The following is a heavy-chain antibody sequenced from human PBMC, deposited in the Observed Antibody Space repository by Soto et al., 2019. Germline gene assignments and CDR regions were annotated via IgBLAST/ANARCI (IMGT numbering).Heavy chain of an antibody. D-gene: IGHD1-7*01. J-gene: IGHJ4*02. CDR2: IIPIFGKA. CDR3: ARDLYINWYYPLDS. Sequence: VRQAPGQGLEWMGGIIPIFGKANYEQRFQGRLTITADESTSTAYMELNSLRSEDTAVYFCARDLYINWYYPLDSWGQGTLVTVSS. V-gene: IGHV1-69*01.